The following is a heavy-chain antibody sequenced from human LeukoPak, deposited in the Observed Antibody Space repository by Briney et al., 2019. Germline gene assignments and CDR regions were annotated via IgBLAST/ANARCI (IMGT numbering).Heavy chain of an antibody. Sequence: GGSLRLSCAASGFTFSSYWMHWVRQAPGKGLVWLSRISGDGSSTSYADAVKGRFTISRDNAKNTLYLQMNSLRAEDTAMYYCARPSVGFDPWGRGTLVTVSS. CDR3: ARPSVGFDP. J-gene: IGHJ5*02. CDR2: ISGDGSST. V-gene: IGHV3-74*01. CDR1: GFTFSSYW.